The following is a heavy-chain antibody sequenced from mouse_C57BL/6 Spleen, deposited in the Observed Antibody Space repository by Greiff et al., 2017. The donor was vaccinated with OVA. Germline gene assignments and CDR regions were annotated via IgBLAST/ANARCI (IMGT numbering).Heavy chain of an antibody. Sequence: QVQLKQSGAELVKPGASVTISCKASGYAFSSYWMNWVKQRPGQGLEWIGQIYPGDGDTNYNGQFKGKATQTADNSSSTAYMQLSSLTSEDSAVDICARGYVIYFDYWGQGTTLTVSS. J-gene: IGHJ2*01. CDR2: IYPGDGDT. D-gene: IGHD2-10*02. CDR3: ARGYVIYFDY. CDR1: GYAFSSYW. V-gene: IGHV1-80*01.